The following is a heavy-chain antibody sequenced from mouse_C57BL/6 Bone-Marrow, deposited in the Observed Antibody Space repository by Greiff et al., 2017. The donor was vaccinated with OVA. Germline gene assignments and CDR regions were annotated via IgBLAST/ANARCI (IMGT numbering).Heavy chain of an antibody. CDR2: IDPSDSYT. J-gene: IGHJ2*01. D-gene: IGHD2-5*01. Sequence: QVQLQQPGAELVMPGASVKLSCKASGYTFTSYWMHWVKQRPGQGLEWIGEIDPSDSYTNYNQKFKGKSTLTVDKSSSTAYMQLSSLTSEASAVYYCSRGEASSNYDYWGQGTTLTVSS. V-gene: IGHV1-69*01. CDR3: SRGEASSNYDY. CDR1: GYTFTSYW.